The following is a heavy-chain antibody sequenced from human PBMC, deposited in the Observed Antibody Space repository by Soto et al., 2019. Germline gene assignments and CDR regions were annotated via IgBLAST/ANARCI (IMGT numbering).Heavy chain of an antibody. V-gene: IGHV4-34*01. Sequence: LSLTCTVSGGSISSYYWSWIRQPPGKGLEWIGEINHSGSTNYNPSLKSRVTISVDTSKNQFSLKLSSVTAADTAVYYCARGDRIRVAMVKRYYFDYWGQGTLVTVSS. CDR3: ARGDRIRVAMVKRYYFDY. CDR2: INHSGST. D-gene: IGHD5-18*01. CDR1: GGSISSYY. J-gene: IGHJ4*02.